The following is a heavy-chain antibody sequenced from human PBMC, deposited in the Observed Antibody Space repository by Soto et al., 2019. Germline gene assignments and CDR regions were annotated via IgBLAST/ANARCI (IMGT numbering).Heavy chain of an antibody. Sequence: QVQLQESGPGLVKPSQTLSLTCTVSGDSISRGGYYWNWLRQHPRKGLEWIGYIYHSGSTIYNPSLKSRVTISVETFKNRLSLELGNVTAADTAVYYCGRDGAGAYGLGWFDPWGQGILVTVSS. CDR2: IYHSGST. CDR3: GRDGAGAYGLGWFDP. CDR1: GDSISRGGYY. J-gene: IGHJ5*02. V-gene: IGHV4-31*03. D-gene: IGHD2-21*01.